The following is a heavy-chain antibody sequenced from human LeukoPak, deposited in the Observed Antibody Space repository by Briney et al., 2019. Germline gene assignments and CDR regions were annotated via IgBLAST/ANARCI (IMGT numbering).Heavy chain of an antibody. D-gene: IGHD3-10*01. V-gene: IGHV4-38-2*02. CDR1: GYSISSGYY. J-gene: IGHJ5*02. CDR2: IYHSGST. Sequence: SETLSLTCTVSGYSISSGYYWGWIRQPPGKGLEWIGSIYHSGSTYYNPSLKSRVTISVDKSKNQFSLRLTSVTAADTAVYYCARELWFVNAPGSWFDPWGQGTLVTVSS. CDR3: ARELWFVNAPGSWFDP.